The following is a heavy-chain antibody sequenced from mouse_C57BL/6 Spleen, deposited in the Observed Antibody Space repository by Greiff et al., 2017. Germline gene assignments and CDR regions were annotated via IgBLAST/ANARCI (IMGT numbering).Heavy chain of an antibody. V-gene: IGHV7-3*01. CDR2: IRNKSNGYKT. Sequence: EVMLVESGGGLVQPGGSLSLSCAASGFTFTDYYMSWVRQPPGEALEWLGCIRNKSNGYKTEYSASVKGRFTISRDNSHSILYLQMNALKAEDSATYDRASSSSYYCGSSYDLDFDVWGTGTTVTVSS. J-gene: IGHJ1*03. CDR1: GFTFTDYY. CDR3: ASSSSYYCGSSYDLDFDV. D-gene: IGHD1-1*01.